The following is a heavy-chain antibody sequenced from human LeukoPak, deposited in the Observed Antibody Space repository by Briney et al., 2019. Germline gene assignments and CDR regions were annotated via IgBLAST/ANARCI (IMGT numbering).Heavy chain of an antibody. CDR1: GFTFSSYA. D-gene: IGHD3-3*01. CDR2: ISGSGGST. J-gene: IGHJ4*02. Sequence: TGGSLRLSCAASGFTFSSYAMSWVRQAPGKGLEWVSAISGSGGSTYYADSVKGRFTISRDNSKNTLYLQMNSLRAEDTVVYYCAKLKTIFGVVIDYWGQGTLVTVSS. V-gene: IGHV3-23*01. CDR3: AKLKTIFGVVIDY.